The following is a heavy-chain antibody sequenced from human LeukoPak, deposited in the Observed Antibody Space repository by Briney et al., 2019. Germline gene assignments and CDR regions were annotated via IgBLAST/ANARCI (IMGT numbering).Heavy chain of an antibody. CDR3: ARDRSVRPYYFDY. CDR2: ISGTSSYI. CDR1: GFTFSSYS. Sequence: PGGSLRLSCAASGFTFSSYSMNWVRQAPGKGLEWVSFISGTSSYIYYADSVKGRFTISRDNAKNSLYLQMNSLRAEDTAVYYCARDRSVRPYYFDYWGQGTLVTVSS. J-gene: IGHJ4*02. D-gene: IGHD2-15*01. V-gene: IGHV3-21*01.